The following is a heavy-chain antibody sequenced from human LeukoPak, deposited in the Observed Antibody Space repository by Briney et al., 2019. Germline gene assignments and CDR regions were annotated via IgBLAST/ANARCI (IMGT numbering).Heavy chain of an antibody. CDR2: ISGSGGTT. Sequence: GGSLRLSCAASGFSFSNYAMTWVRQAPGKGLEWVSTISGSGGTTYYADSAKGRFTISRDNSKKTLYLQMNSLRAEDTAVYYCAKDRDSSSSYYYYYYMDVWGKGTTVTVSS. V-gene: IGHV3-23*01. J-gene: IGHJ6*03. CDR1: GFSFSNYA. CDR3: AKDRDSSSSYYYYYYMDV. D-gene: IGHD6-6*01.